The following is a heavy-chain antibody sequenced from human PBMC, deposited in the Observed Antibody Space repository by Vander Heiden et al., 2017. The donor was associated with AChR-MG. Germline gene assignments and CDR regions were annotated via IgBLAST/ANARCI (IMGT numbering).Heavy chain of an antibody. Sequence: EVQLLESGGGLVQPGGSLRLSCAASGFTFSSYAMTWVRQAPGEGLEWVSAISGSGGSTYYADSVKGRFTISRDNSKNTLYLQMNSLRAEDTAVYYCAKGRLWFGNGGFDPWGQGTLVTVSS. CDR3: AKGRLWFGNGGFDP. V-gene: IGHV3-23*01. CDR1: GFTFSSYA. CDR2: ISGSGGST. J-gene: IGHJ5*02. D-gene: IGHD3-10*01.